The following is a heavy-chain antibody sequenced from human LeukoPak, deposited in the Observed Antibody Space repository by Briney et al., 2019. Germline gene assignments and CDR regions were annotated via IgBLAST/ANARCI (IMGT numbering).Heavy chain of an antibody. D-gene: IGHD4-23*01. CDR3: ARSGSDGGNSIAGAFDI. CDR2: IYPGDSDT. V-gene: IGHV5-51*01. CDR1: GYSFTSYW. J-gene: IGHJ3*02. Sequence: GESLEISCKGSGYSFTSYWIGWVRQMPGKGLEWMGIIYPGDSDTRYSPSFQGQVTISADKSVSTAYLQWSSLKASDTAMYYCARSGSDGGNSIAGAFDIWGQGTMVTVSS.